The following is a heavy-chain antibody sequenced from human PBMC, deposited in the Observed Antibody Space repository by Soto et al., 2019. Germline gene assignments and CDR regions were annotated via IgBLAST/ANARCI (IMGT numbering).Heavy chain of an antibody. CDR2: IKSKTDGGTT. CDR3: AKDPLYGDYVPAPQFDP. J-gene: IGHJ5*02. V-gene: IGHV3-15*01. Sequence: EVQLVESGGGLVQPGGSLRLSCVASGFSFSNAWMSWVRQAPGKGLEWVGRIKSKTDGGTTAYAPPVKGRFTISRDNSKNTLYLQMNSLRAEDTAVYYCAKDPLYGDYVPAPQFDPWGQGTLVTVSS. D-gene: IGHD4-17*01. CDR1: GFSFSNAW.